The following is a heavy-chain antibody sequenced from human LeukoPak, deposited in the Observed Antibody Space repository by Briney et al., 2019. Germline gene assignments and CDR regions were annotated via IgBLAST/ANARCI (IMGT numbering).Heavy chain of an antibody. Sequence: GGSLRLSCTASGFTFGDYAMSWVRQAPGKGLEWVGSIRSKAYGGTTEYAASVKGRFTISRDDSKSIAYLQMNSLKTEDTAVYYCTRDLEYYYDSSGYTDYWGQGTLVTVSS. CDR1: GFTFGDYA. CDR2: IRSKAYGGTT. V-gene: IGHV3-49*04. CDR3: TRDLEYYYDSSGYTDY. J-gene: IGHJ4*02. D-gene: IGHD3-22*01.